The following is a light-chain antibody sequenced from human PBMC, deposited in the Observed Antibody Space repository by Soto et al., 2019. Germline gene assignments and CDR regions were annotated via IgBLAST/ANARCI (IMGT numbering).Light chain of an antibody. Sequence: EIMMTQSPDTLSVSPGERATVSCRASQSISSDFAWFQLKPGQAPRLLIYGASTRAPDVPDRFSGSGSGTEFTLTISSVQSEDFAVYYCQQYNNRPYTFGQGTKLEIK. V-gene: IGKV3-15*01. CDR3: QQYNNRPYT. CDR2: GAS. CDR1: QSISSD. J-gene: IGKJ2*01.